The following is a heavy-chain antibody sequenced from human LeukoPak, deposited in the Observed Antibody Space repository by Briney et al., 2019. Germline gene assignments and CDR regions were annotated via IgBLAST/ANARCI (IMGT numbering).Heavy chain of an antibody. D-gene: IGHD4-17*01. CDR1: GYTFTSYG. J-gene: IGHJ3*02. CDR3: ARALDYGDYVDAFDI. Sequence: AASVKVSCKASGYTFTSYGISWVRQAPGQGLEWMGWISAYNGNTNYAQKLQGRVTMTTDTSTSTAYMELRSLRSDDTAVYYCARALDYGDYVDAFDIWGQGTMVTVSS. V-gene: IGHV1-18*01. CDR2: ISAYNGNT.